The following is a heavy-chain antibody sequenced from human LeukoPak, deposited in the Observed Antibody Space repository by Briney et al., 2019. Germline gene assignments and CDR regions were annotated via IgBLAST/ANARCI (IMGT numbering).Heavy chain of an antibody. Sequence: GGSLRLSCAASGFTFSSYAMSWVRQAPGKGLEWVSAVSGSGVSTYYADSVKGRFTISRDNSKNTLYLQMNSLRAEDTAVYYCARSVAITMIRGVIPGRYFEYWGQGTLVTVSS. CDR2: VSGSGVST. D-gene: IGHD3-10*01. J-gene: IGHJ4*02. CDR1: GFTFSSYA. V-gene: IGHV3-23*01. CDR3: ARSVAITMIRGVIPGRYFEY.